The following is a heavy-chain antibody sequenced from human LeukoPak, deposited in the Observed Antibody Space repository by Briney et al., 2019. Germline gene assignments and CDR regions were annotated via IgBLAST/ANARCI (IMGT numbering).Heavy chain of an antibody. Sequence: GGSLRLSCAASGFTFSDYYMSWIRQAPGKGLEWVSYISSSGTTIYYADSVKGRFTISRDNSKNSLYLQMNSLRAEDTALYYCAKDRKNRGYSYGYFDYWGQGTLVTVSS. J-gene: IGHJ4*02. CDR1: GFTFSDYY. D-gene: IGHD5-18*01. CDR2: ISSSGTTI. CDR3: AKDRKNRGYSYGYFDY. V-gene: IGHV3-11*01.